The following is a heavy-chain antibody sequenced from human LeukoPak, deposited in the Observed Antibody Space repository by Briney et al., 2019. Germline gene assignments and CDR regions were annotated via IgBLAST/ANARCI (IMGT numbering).Heavy chain of an antibody. J-gene: IGHJ4*02. Sequence: GGSLRLSCAASGFTFSSYAMSWVRQAPGKGLEGVSAISGSGGSTYYADSVKGRFTISRDKSKNTLYLQMNSRRAEDTAVYYCAKGDIVVVPAGMTFDYWGQGTLVTVSS. D-gene: IGHD2-2*01. CDR2: ISGSGGST. CDR1: GFTFSSYA. V-gene: IGHV3-23*01. CDR3: AKGDIVVVPAGMTFDY.